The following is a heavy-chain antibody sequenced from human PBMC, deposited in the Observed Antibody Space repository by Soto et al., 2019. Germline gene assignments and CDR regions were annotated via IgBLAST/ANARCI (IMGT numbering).Heavy chain of an antibody. J-gene: IGHJ6*02. D-gene: IGHD6-13*01. V-gene: IGHV3-11*01. CDR1: GFTFSDYY. Sequence: LRLSCAGSGFTFSDYYMSWIRQAPGQGLEWVSYMSSSGVTVFYADSVKGRFTISRDNAKNSLYLQMYSLRAEDSAVYYCARNTISAAGADYYGLDVWGQGTTVTVSS. CDR3: ARNTISAAGADYYGLDV. CDR2: MSSSGVTV.